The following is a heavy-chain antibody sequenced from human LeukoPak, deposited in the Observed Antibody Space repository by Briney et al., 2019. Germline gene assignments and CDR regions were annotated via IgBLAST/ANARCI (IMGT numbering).Heavy chain of an antibody. CDR1: GGSISSTTYY. J-gene: IGHJ6*02. Sequence: SETLSLTCSVSGGSISSTTYYWGWIRQPPGKGLEWIGYIYHSGSTYYNPSLKSRVTISVDRSKNQFSLKLSSVTAADTAVYYCVRGSSVTMVRGVIVTYGLDVWGQGTTVTVSS. CDR3: VRGSSVTMVRGVIVTYGLDV. CDR2: IYHSGST. V-gene: IGHV4-39*07. D-gene: IGHD3-10*01.